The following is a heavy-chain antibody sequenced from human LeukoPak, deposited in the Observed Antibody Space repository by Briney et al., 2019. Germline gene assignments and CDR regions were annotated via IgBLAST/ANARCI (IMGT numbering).Heavy chain of an antibody. V-gene: IGHV1-69*13. D-gene: IGHD3-3*01. J-gene: IGHJ6*03. Sequence: GASVKVSCKASGGTFSSDAISWVRQAAGQGLEWMGGIIPIFGTANYAQKFQGRVTITADESTSTAYMEVSSLRSEDTAVYYCATSIRFLEWLPPSGYMDVWGKGTTVTVSS. CDR2: IIPIFGTA. CDR3: ATSIRFLEWLPPSGYMDV. CDR1: GGTFSSDA.